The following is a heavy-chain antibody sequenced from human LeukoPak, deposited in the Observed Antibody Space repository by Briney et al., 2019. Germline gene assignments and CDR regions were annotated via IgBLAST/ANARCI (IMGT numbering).Heavy chain of an antibody. V-gene: IGHV3-7*01. CDR3: ARGYFRTGYCSGGSCYLVY. CDR1: GFTFSSYW. D-gene: IGHD2-15*01. CDR2: IKQDGSEK. J-gene: IGHJ4*02. Sequence: PGGSLRLSCAASGFTFSSYWMSWVRQAPGKGLEWVANIKQDGSEKYYVDSVKGRFTISRDNAKNSLYLHMNSLRAEDTAVYYCARGYFRTGYCSGGSCYLVYWGQGTLVTVSS.